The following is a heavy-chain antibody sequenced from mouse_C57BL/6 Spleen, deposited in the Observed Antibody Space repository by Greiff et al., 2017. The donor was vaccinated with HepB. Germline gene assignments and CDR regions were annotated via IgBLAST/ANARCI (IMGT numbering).Heavy chain of an antibody. CDR2: IYPGDGDT. Sequence: QVQLQQSGAELVKPGASVKISCKASGYAFSSYWMNWVKQRPGKGLEWIGQIYPGDGDTNYNGKFKGKATLTADKSSSTAYMQLSSLTSEDSAVYFCARDYYGSSEEYYAMDYWGQGTSVTVSS. CDR1: GYAFSSYW. J-gene: IGHJ4*01. V-gene: IGHV1-80*01. CDR3: ARDYYGSSEEYYAMDY. D-gene: IGHD1-1*01.